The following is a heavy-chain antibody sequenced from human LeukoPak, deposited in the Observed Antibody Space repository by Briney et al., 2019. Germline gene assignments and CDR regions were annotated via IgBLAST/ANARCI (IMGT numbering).Heavy chain of an antibody. CDR3: ARVVVSYGSGSYLFDY. J-gene: IGHJ4*02. V-gene: IGHV4-4*02. CDR1: GGSISSSNW. Sequence: PSGTLSLTCAVSGGSISSSNWWSWVRQPPGKGLEWIGEIYHSGSTYYNPSLKSRVTISVDRSKNQFSLKLSSVTAADTAVYYCARVVVSYGSGSYLFDYWGQGTLVTVSS. CDR2: IYHSGST. D-gene: IGHD3-10*01.